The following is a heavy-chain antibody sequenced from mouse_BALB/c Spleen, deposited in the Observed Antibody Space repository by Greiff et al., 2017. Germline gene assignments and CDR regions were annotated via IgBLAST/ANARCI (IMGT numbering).Heavy chain of an antibody. CDR3: ARPIGTTEYVDV. J-gene: IGHJ1*01. CDR2: ISSGGSYT. Sequence: EVNVVESGGDLVKPGGSLKLSCAASGFTFSSYGMSWVRQTPDKRLEWVATISSGGSYTYYPDSVKGRFTISRDNAKNTLYLQMSSLKSEDTAMYYCARPIGTTEYVDVWGAGTTVTVSS. D-gene: IGHD2-14*01. V-gene: IGHV5-6*01. CDR1: GFTFSSYG.